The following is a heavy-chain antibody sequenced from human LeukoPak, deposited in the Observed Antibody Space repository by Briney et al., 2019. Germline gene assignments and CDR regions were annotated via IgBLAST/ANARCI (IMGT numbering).Heavy chain of an antibody. J-gene: IGHJ6*02. D-gene: IGHD3-22*01. Sequence: GGSLRLSCAASGFTVSSNYMSWVRQAPGKGLEWVSVIYSGGSTYYADSVKGRFTISRDNSKNTLYLQMNSLRAEDTAVYYCARYNGYYARYYYGMDVWGQGTTVTASS. V-gene: IGHV3-66*01. CDR1: GFTVSSNY. CDR2: IYSGGST. CDR3: ARYNGYYARYYYGMDV.